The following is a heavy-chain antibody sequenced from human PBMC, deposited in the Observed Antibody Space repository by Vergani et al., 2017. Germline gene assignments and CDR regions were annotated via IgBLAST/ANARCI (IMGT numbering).Heavy chain of an antibody. CDR3: AKAAVVPAAPLDY. V-gene: IGHV3-7*01. CDR2: IKQDGSEK. CDR1: GFTFSTYA. J-gene: IGHJ4*02. Sequence: EVHLLESGGGLVQSGGSLRLSCAASGFTFSTYAMTWVRQAPGKGLEWVANIKQDGSEKYYVDSVKGRFTISRDNAKKSLYLQMNSLRAEDTAVYYCAKAAVVPAAPLDYWGQGTLVTVSS. D-gene: IGHD2-2*01.